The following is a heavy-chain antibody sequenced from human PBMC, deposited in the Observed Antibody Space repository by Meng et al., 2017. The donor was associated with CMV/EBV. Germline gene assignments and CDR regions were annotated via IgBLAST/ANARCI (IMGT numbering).Heavy chain of an antibody. CDR3: ARGGGSYRYYYYYYGMDV. Sequence: ASVKVSCKASGYTFTGYYMHWVRQATGQGLEWMGWIKPNSGGTNYAQKFQGRVTMTRDTSISTAYMELSRLRSDDTAVYYCARGGGSYRYYYYYYGMDVWGQGTTFPFSS. CDR2: IKPNSGGT. J-gene: IGHJ6*02. CDR1: GYTFTGYY. V-gene: IGHV1-2*02. D-gene: IGHD1-26*01.